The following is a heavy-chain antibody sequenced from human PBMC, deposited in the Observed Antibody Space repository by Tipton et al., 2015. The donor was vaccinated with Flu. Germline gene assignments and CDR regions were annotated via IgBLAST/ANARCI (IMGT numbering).Heavy chain of an antibody. D-gene: IGHD6-19*01. CDR3: ARSGGQTGYSSGWYALYYYYGMDV. CDR2: IYYSGST. Sequence: LRLSCTVSGGSVSSGSYYWSWIRQPPGKGLEWIGYIYYSGSTNYNPSLKSRVTISVDTSKNQFSLKLSSVTAADTAVYYCARSGGQTGYSSGWYALYYYYGMDVWGQGTTVTVSS. V-gene: IGHV4-61*01. CDR1: GGSVSSGSYY. J-gene: IGHJ6*02.